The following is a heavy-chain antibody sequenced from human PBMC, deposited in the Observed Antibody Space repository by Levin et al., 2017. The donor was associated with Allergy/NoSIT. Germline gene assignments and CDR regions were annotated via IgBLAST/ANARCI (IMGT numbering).Heavy chain of an antibody. D-gene: IGHD2-15*01. CDR1: GFIFSSVW. CDR3: ATGDCSGGSCHAFDI. V-gene: IGHV3-15*01. J-gene: IGHJ3*02. CDR2: IKRKIDGETT. Sequence: TGGSLRLSCAASGFIFSSVWMTWVRQAPGKGLEWVGRIKRKIDGETTDYAAPVKGRFTISRDDSKNTLYMQMNSLKTEDTAIYYCATGDCSGGSCHAFDIWGQGTMVTVSS.